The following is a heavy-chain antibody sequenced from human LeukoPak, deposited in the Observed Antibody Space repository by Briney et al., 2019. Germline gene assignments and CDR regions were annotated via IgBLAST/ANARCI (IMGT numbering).Heavy chain of an antibody. J-gene: IGHJ4*02. CDR2: IKQDGSEK. D-gene: IGHD1-1*01. CDR3: ARGVSTGVDYFDY. CDR1: GFAFSTNW. Sequence: PGGSLRLSCAASGFAFSTNWMTWVRQAPGKGLEWVANIKQDGSEKHYMDSVKGRFTISRDNAKNALYLQMNGLRAEGTAVYYCARGVSTGVDYFDYWGQGTLVTVSS. V-gene: IGHV3-7*01.